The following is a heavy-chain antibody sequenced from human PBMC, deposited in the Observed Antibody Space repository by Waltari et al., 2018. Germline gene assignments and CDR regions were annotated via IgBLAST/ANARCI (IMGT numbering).Heavy chain of an antibody. CDR2: IYYSGRT. D-gene: IGHD3-10*01. Sequence: VSWGSISFYYWSWIRQPPGKGLEWIGYIYYSGRTNYNPSLKSRVTISVDTYKNQFSLSLNSVSAADTAVDYCARDPRGAGWFDPWGQGTLVTVSA. J-gene: IGHJ5*02. CDR3: ARDPRGAGWFDP. CDR1: WGSISFYY. V-gene: IGHV4-59*01.